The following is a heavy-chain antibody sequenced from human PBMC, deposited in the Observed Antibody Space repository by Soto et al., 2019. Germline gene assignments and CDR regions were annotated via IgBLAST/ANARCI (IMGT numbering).Heavy chain of an antibody. CDR2: IWYDGSNK. Sequence: PGGSLRLSCAASGFTFSSYGMHWVRQAPGKGLEWVAVIWYDGSNKYYADSVKGRFTISRDNSKNTLYLQMNSLKASDTAMYYCARWVAATPSIEIWFDPWGQGTLVTVSS. CDR1: GFTFSSYG. J-gene: IGHJ5*02. V-gene: IGHV3-33*01. D-gene: IGHD2-15*01. CDR3: ARWVAATPSIEIWFDP.